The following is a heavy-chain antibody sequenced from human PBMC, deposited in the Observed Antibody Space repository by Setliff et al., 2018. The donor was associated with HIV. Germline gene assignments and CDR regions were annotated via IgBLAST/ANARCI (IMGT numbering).Heavy chain of an antibody. V-gene: IGHV3-33*01. J-gene: IGHJ4*02. CDR1: GFPFSVHG. D-gene: IGHD1-7*01. Sequence: QAGGSLRLSCEASGFPFSVHGMHWVRQSPGKGLEWLAVIWYDGGTKYYADSLQGRFTISRDDSKNSVYLQMNTLGAEDTAVYYCAREGITGTTLHPYWGQGTLVTVSS. CDR3: AREGITGTTLHPY. CDR2: IWYDGGTK.